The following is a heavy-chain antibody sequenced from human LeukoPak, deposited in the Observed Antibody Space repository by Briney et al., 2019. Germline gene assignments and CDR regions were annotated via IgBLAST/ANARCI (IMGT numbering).Heavy chain of an antibody. CDR1: GGSISSYY. Sequence: PSETLSLTCTVSGGSISSYYWSWIRQPPGKGLEWIGYIYYTGTTKYSPSLKSRVTISVDTSKNQFSLKLSSVTAADTAVYHCASYDTNGHFDYWGQGILVTVSS. CDR2: IYYTGTT. J-gene: IGHJ4*02. CDR3: ASYDTNGHFDY. D-gene: IGHD2-8*01. V-gene: IGHV4-59*01.